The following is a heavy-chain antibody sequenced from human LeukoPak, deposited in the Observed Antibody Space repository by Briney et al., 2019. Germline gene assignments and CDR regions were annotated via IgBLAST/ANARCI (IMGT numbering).Heavy chain of an antibody. D-gene: IGHD3-16*02. CDR1: GFTFTNYA. Sequence: PGGSLRLSCAASGFTFTNYAMNWVRQAPGKGLEWVSSISGSGDRTFYADSVKGRFTISRDNSENTLYLQMNSLRAEDTAVYYCAKDKNPPLSWFDPWGQGTLVTVSS. J-gene: IGHJ5*02. V-gene: IGHV3-23*01. CDR3: AKDKNPPLSWFDP. CDR2: ISGSGDRT.